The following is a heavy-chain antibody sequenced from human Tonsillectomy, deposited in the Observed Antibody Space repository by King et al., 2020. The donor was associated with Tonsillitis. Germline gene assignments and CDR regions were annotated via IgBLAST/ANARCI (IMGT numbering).Heavy chain of an antibody. CDR2: INPSGGRT. CDR1: GYTFSSKY. D-gene: IGHD6-13*01. J-gene: IGHJ4*02. Sequence: QLVQSGAEVKKPGASVKVSCKASGYTFSSKYIHWVRQAHGQGLEWMGIINPSGGRTSYSQKFQGRVTMTRDTPTSTVYMELSRLRFDDTAVYYCAREGRTREGSSWYSPGDYWGQGTLVTVSS. V-gene: IGHV1-46*01. CDR3: AREGRTREGSSWYSPGDY.